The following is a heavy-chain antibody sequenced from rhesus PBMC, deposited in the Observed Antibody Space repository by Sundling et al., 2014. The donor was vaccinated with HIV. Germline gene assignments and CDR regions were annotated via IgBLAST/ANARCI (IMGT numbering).Heavy chain of an antibody. V-gene: IGHV4S10*01. CDR3: AKAGVITGYYGLDS. CDR1: GGSISESYR. Sequence: QVQLQESGPGVVKPSETLSLTCVVSGGSISESYRWSWIRQPPGKGLEWIGYIYGSSMSTNYNPSLKSRVTISKDTSKNQFSLKLSSVTAADTAVYYCAKAGVITGYYGLDSWGQGVVVTVSS. CDR2: IYGSSMST. D-gene: IGHD3-34*01. J-gene: IGHJ6*01.